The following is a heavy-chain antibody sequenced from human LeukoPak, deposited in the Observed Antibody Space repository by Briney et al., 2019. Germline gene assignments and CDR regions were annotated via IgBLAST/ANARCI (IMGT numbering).Heavy chain of an antibody. CDR1: GGSFSGYY. J-gene: IGHJ5*02. D-gene: IGHD6-6*01. CDR2: INHSGST. V-gene: IGHV4-34*01. Sequence: SETLSLTCAVYGGSFSGYYWSWIRQPPGKGLEWIGEINHSGSTNYNPSLKSRVTISVDTSKNQIFLKLSSVTAADTAVYYCARGSSSSTWFDPWGQGTLVTVSS. CDR3: ARGSSSSTWFDP.